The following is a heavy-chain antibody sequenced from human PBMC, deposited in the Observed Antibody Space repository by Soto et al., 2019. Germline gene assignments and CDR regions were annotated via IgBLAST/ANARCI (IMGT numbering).Heavy chain of an antibody. V-gene: IGHV4-34*01. D-gene: IGHD3-3*01. J-gene: IGHJ4*02. CDR2: INHSGST. CDR3: ARGAGEYDFWSGYLTLYYFDY. Sequence: SETMSLTCTVSGGSISSYYGSWIRQPTGKGLEWIGEINHSGSTNYNPSLKSRVTISVDTSKNQFSLKLSSVTAADTAVYYCARGAGEYDFWSGYLTLYYFDYWGQGTLVTVSS. CDR1: GGSISSYY.